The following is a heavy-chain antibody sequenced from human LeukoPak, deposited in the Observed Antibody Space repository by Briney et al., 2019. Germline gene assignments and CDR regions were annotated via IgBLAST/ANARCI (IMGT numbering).Heavy chain of an antibody. CDR1: GGSISSYY. D-gene: IGHD2-15*01. V-gene: IGHV4-4*07. CDR3: VGRAARYFDY. CDR2: IYTSGST. Sequence: PSETLSLTCTVSGGSISSYYWSWIRQPAGKGLEWIGRIYTSGSTNYNPSLKSRVTMSVDTSKNQFALKLSSVTAADTAVYYCVGRAARYFDYWGQGILVTVSS. J-gene: IGHJ4*02.